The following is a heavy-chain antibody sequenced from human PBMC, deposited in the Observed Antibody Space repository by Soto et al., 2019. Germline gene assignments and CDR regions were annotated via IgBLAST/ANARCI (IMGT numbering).Heavy chain of an antibody. CDR2: IISIFGTP. J-gene: IGHJ4*02. CDR3: ARDLGSGYDPGDY. Sequence: QVQLVQSGAEVKKPGSSVKVSCKASGGTVNSYVFNWVRQAPGQGLEWMGGIISIFGTPNSVQKCQGRVTITADESTSTGFMELSSLTSADTAIYYCARDLGSGYDPGDYWGQGTLVTVSS. V-gene: IGHV1-69*12. D-gene: IGHD5-12*01. CDR1: GGTVNSYV.